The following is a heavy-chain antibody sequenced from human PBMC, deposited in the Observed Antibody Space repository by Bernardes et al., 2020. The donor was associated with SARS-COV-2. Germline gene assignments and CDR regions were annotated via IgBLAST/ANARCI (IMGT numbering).Heavy chain of an antibody. V-gene: IGHV3-23*01. Sequence: GGSLRLSCAASGFTFSSYAMSWVRQAPGKGLEWVSAISGSGGSTYYADSVKGRFTISRDNSKNTLYLQMNSLRAEDTAVYYCAKDSPGGYSSGWYVAVINYYFDYWGQGTLVTVSS. J-gene: IGHJ4*02. CDR2: ISGSGGST. CDR1: GFTFSSYA. D-gene: IGHD6-19*01. CDR3: AKDSPGGYSSGWYVAVINYYFDY.